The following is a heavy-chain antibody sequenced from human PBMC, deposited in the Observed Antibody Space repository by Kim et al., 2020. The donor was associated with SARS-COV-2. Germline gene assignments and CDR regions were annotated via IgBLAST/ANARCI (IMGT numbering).Heavy chain of an antibody. CDR2: IDPSDSYT. V-gene: IGHV5-10-1*01. Sequence: GESLKISCKGSGYSFTSYWISWVRQMPGKGLEWMGRIDPSDSYTNYSPSFQGHVTISADKSISTAYLQWSSLKASDTAMYYCARSYYYDSSGYTAGHFDYWGQGTLVTVSS. CDR3: ARSYYYDSSGYTAGHFDY. D-gene: IGHD3-22*01. J-gene: IGHJ4*02. CDR1: GYSFTSYW.